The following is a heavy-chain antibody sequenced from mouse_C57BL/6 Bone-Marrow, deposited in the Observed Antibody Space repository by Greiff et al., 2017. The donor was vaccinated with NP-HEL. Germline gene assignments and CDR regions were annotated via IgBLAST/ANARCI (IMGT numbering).Heavy chain of an antibody. CDR1: GYTFTNYW. V-gene: IGHV1-63*01. CDR3: ARNYYGRFDY. Sequence: QVQLQQSGAELVRPGTSVKMSCKASGYTFTNYWIGWAKQRPGHGLEWIGDIYPGGGYTNYNEKFKGKATLTADKSSSTAYMQFSSLTSEDSAIYYCARNYYGRFDYWGQGTTLTVSS. J-gene: IGHJ2*01. D-gene: IGHD1-1*01. CDR2: IYPGGGYT.